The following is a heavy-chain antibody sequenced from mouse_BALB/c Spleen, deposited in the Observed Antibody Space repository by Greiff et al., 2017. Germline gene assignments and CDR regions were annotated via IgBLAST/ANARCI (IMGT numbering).Heavy chain of an antibody. V-gene: IGHV1-18*01. CDR1: GYTFTDFY. D-gene: IGHD2-4*01. J-gene: IGHJ3*01. Sequence: VQLQQSGPELVKPGASVKLPCTASGYTFTDFYLDWVIQSHGKSLEWIGYINPNNGGTIYNQKFKGKATLPVDNSSSTAYMELRSLTSEDTAVYYCARMRAYDYDPWFADWGQGTLVTVSA. CDR2: INPNNGGT. CDR3: ARMRAYDYDPWFAD.